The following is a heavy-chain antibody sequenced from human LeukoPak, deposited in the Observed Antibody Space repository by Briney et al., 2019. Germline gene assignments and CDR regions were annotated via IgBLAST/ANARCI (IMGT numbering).Heavy chain of an antibody. CDR1: GFTFSSYA. J-gene: IGHJ4*02. Sequence: GRSLRLSCAASGFTFSSYAMHWVCQAPGKGLEWVAVISYDGSNKYYADSVKGRFTISRDNSKNTLYLQMNSLRAEDTAVYYCARDRKRIQLWSVLHPFCCGYWGQGTLVTVSS. D-gene: IGHD5-18*01. CDR2: ISYDGSNK. CDR3: ARDRKRIQLWSVLHPFCCGY. V-gene: IGHV3-30-3*01.